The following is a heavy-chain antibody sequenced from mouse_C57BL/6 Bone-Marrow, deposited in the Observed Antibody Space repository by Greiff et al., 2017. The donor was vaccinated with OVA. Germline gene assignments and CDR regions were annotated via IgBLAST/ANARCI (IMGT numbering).Heavy chain of an antibody. CDR2: IWSGGST. V-gene: IGHV2-4*01. D-gene: IGHD1-1*01. Sequence: VQLKESGPGLVQPSQSLSITCTVSGFSLTSYGVHWVRQPPGKGLEWLGVIWSGGSTDYNAAFISRLSISKDNSKSQVFFKMNSLQADDTAIYYCAKKNYYGSSWYFDVWGTGTTVTVSS. CDR1: GFSLTSYG. J-gene: IGHJ1*03. CDR3: AKKNYYGSSWYFDV.